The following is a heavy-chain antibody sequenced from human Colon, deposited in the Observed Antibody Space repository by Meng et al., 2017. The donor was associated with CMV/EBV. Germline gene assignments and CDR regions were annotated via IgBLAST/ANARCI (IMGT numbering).Heavy chain of an antibody. CDR2: INWKGGST. CDR1: GFTFDDYG. CDR3: ARDIGGGTSSRYFDY. D-gene: IGHD1-26*01. Sequence: GESLKISCAAAGFTFDDYGMSWVPQVPGKGLEWVCGINWKGGSTGYVDSVKGRFTISRDNAKNSVYLQMDRVRAEDTALYHCARDIGGGTSSRYFDYWGQGTLVTVSS. V-gene: IGHV3-20*01. J-gene: IGHJ4*03.